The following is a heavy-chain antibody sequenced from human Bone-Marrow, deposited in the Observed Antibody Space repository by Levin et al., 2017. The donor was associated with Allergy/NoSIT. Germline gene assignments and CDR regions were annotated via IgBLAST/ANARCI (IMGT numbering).Heavy chain of an antibody. Sequence: QPGGSLRLSCAASGFTFSSYAMSWVRQAPGKGLDWVSAISGSGTSTYYADSVKGRFTISRDNSMTTLYLQMNSLRAEDTAVYYCAKGAGWVAGAVALSWGQGTLVTVSS. V-gene: IGHV3-23*01. CDR3: AKGAGWVAGAVALS. CDR1: GFTFSSYA. J-gene: IGHJ4*02. CDR2: ISGSGTST. D-gene: IGHD6-19*01.